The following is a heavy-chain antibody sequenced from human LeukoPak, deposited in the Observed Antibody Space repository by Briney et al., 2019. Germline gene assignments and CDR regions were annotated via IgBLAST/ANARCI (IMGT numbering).Heavy chain of an antibody. Sequence: GGSLRLSCAASEFTFSNYWMHWVRQAPGKGLVWVSHINSDGSTTNHADSVKGRFTISRDNAKNTLYLQMNSLRAEDTAVYYCARVYCSGGTCYSFAYWGQGTLVTVSS. V-gene: IGHV3-74*01. D-gene: IGHD2-15*01. CDR2: INSDGSTT. J-gene: IGHJ4*02. CDR1: EFTFSNYW. CDR3: ARVYCSGGTCYSFAY.